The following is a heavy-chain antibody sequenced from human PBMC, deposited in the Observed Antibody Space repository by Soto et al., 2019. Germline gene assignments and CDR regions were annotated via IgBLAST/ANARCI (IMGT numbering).Heavy chain of an antibody. Sequence: GGSLRLSCAASGVTFSSYAMSWVRQAPGKGLEWVSAISGSGGSTYYADSVKGRFTISRDNSKNTLYLQMNSLRAEDTAVYYCAKITPSYYYDSSGYYGEYDYWGQGTLVTVSS. CDR1: GVTFSSYA. V-gene: IGHV3-23*01. CDR3: AKITPSYYYDSSGYYGEYDY. D-gene: IGHD3-22*01. CDR2: ISGSGGST. J-gene: IGHJ4*02.